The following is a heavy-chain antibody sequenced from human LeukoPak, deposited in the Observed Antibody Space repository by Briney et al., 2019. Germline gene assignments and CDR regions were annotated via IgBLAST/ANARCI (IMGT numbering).Heavy chain of an antibody. J-gene: IGHJ5*02. V-gene: IGHV3-23*01. Sequence: QAWGSLRLSCAASGVTFSSYDMTWVRKAPGPGLELVSSGRPSGGNTYYGDSVKGRFTISRDNSKNTVYLQMNNMRVDDTAVYYCARVAGWHWFDPWGQGTLVTVSS. CDR1: GVTFSSYD. CDR3: ARVAGWHWFDP. CDR2: GRPSGGNT. D-gene: IGHD6-19*01.